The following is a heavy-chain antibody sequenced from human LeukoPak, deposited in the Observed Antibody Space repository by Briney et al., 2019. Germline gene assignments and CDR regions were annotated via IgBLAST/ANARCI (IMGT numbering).Heavy chain of an antibody. J-gene: IGHJ4*02. CDR2: IRYDGNNK. Sequence: GGSLRLSCAASGFTFSDYDMSWVRQAPGKGLDWVAFIRYDGNNKLYADSVKGRFTISRDNSKNTLYLHINSLRAEDTAVYYCVKDNPLDYWGQGTLVIVSS. V-gene: IGHV3-30*02. D-gene: IGHD1-14*01. CDR1: GFTFSDYD. CDR3: VKDNPLDY.